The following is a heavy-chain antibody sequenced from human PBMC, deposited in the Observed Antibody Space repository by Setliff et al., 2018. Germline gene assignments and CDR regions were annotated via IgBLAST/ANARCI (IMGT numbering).Heavy chain of an antibody. Sequence: SVKVSCKASGYTFTTYAISWMRQAPGQGLEWMGWINTNTGNPSYAQGFTGRFVFSLDTSVSTAYLQISSLKAEDTAPYYCARASRFGTIRYRGDYYMDVWGKGTTVTVSS. V-gene: IGHV7-4-1*02. CDR3: ARASRFGTIRYRGDYYMDV. CDR1: GYTFTTYA. CDR2: INTNTGNP. J-gene: IGHJ6*03. D-gene: IGHD3-10*01.